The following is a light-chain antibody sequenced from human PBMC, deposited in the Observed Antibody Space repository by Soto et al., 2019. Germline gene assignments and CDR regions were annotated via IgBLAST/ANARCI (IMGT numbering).Light chain of an antibody. CDR3: CSYAGSSL. Sequence: QSALTQPRSVSGSPGQSVTISCTGTSSDVGGYNYVSWYQQHPGNAPKLMIYDVSKRPSGVPDRFSGSKSGNTASLTISGLQAEDEADYYCCSYAGSSLFGGGTKLTV. CDR2: DVS. CDR1: SSDVGGYNY. V-gene: IGLV2-11*01. J-gene: IGLJ2*01.